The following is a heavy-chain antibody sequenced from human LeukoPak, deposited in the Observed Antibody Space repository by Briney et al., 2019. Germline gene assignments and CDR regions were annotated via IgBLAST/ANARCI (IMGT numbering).Heavy chain of an antibody. CDR2: IYTSGST. J-gene: IGHJ3*02. D-gene: IGHD5-18*01. V-gene: IGHV4-61*02. CDR1: GGSISSGSYY. CDR3: ARDWAGVQLGSFDI. Sequence: PSETLSLTCTVSGGSISSGSYYWSWIRQPAGKGLEWIGRIYTSGSTNYNPSLKSRVTISVDTSKNQFSLKLSSVTAADTAVYYCARDWAGVQLGSFDIWGQGTMVTVSS.